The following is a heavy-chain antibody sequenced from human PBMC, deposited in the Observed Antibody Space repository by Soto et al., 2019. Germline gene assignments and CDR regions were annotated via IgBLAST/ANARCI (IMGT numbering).Heavy chain of an antibody. CDR3: VRVYGRSSCFFDS. V-gene: IGHV4-38-2*01. CDR1: GYSLTSGYH. D-gene: IGHD6-6*01. Sequence: SETLSLTCGVSGYSLTSGYHWGWIRQPPGKGLEWIGTIYHSGTTYYNPSLMSRVTMSVDTSKDQFSLKVTSATAADTAVYFCVRVYGRSSCFFDSWGQGTLVTVSS. J-gene: IGHJ4*02. CDR2: IYHSGTT.